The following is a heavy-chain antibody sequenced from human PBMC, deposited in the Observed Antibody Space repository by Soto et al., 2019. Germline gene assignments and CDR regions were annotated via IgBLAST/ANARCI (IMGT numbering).Heavy chain of an antibody. CDR3: ARVGRYRITMVRGRRNDAFDI. CDR1: GGSFSGYY. V-gene: IGHV4-34*01. J-gene: IGHJ3*02. D-gene: IGHD3-10*01. Sequence: SETLSLTCAVYGGSFSGYYWSWIRQPPGKGLEWIGEINHSGSTNYNPSLKSRVTISVDTSKNQFSLKLSSVTAADTAVYYCARVGRYRITMVRGRRNDAFDIWGQGTMVTVSS. CDR2: INHSGST.